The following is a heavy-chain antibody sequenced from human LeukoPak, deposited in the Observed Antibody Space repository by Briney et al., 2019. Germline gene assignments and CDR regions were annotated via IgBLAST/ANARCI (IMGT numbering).Heavy chain of an antibody. J-gene: IGHJ4*02. D-gene: IGHD6-19*01. CDR1: GFTFSSYA. Sequence: GGSLRLSCAASGFTFSSYAMHWVRQAPGKGLEWVAIISYDGSDKYYADSVKGRLTIPRDNSKSTLYLQMISLRTEDTAVYYCARADGSVAGPPSGHWGQGTLVTVSS. CDR3: ARADGSVAGPPSGH. CDR2: ISYDGSDK. V-gene: IGHV3-30-3*01.